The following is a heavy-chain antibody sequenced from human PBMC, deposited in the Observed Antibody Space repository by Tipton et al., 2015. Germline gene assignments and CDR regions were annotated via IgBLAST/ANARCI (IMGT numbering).Heavy chain of an antibody. D-gene: IGHD6-13*01. CDR2: VHYSGST. CDR3: ARRFSHSSSWTFDY. V-gene: IGHV4-38-2*01. CDR1: AYSISSDYY. J-gene: IGHJ4*02. Sequence: GLVKPSETLSLTCAVSAYSISSDYYWGWIRQPPGKGLEWIGSVHYSGSTYYNPSLKSRVTISVDTSKNQFSLKLSSVTAADTAVYYCARRFSHSSSWTFDYWGQGTLVTVSS.